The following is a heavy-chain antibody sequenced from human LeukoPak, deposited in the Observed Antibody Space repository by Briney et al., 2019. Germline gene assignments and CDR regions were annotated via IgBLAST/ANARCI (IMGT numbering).Heavy chain of an antibody. J-gene: IGHJ6*03. Sequence: PGGSLRLSCEASGFTFSSYSMNWVRQAPGKGLEWVSYISSSSSTIYYADSVKGRFTISRDNAKNSLYLQMNSLRAEDTAVYYCARVGYSSSWWDYYYYYMDVWGKGTTVTVSS. V-gene: IGHV3-48*01. D-gene: IGHD6-13*01. CDR3: ARVGYSSSWWDYYYYYMDV. CDR2: ISSSSSTI. CDR1: GFTFSSYS.